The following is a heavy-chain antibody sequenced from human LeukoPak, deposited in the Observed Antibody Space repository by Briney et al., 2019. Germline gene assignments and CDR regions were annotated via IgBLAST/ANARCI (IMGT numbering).Heavy chain of an antibody. CDR3: ARDSRALVGATRYYFDC. J-gene: IGHJ4*02. CDR1: GFTFSSHW. Sequence: GGSLRLSCAASGFTFSSHWMSWVRHAPGKGLEWVANIKQDGSEKYYVDSVQGRFTISRDDAKNSLYLQMSSLRAEDTAVYFCARDSRALVGATRYYFDCWGQGTLVTVSS. CDR2: IKQDGSEK. V-gene: IGHV3-7*01. D-gene: IGHD1-26*01.